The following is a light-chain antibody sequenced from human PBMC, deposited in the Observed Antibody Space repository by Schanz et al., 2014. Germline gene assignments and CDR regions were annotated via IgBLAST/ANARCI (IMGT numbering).Light chain of an antibody. CDR2: DVS. CDR1: SSDAGGFTY. CDR3: SSYTSSSTHWV. Sequence: QSALTQPRSVSGSPGQSVTISCTGVSSDAGGFTYVSWYQQLPGKAPKLMICDVSNRPSGVSNRFSGSKSGNTASLTISGLQAEDEADYYCSSYTSSSTHWVFGGGTKLTVL. J-gene: IGLJ3*02. V-gene: IGLV2-14*01.